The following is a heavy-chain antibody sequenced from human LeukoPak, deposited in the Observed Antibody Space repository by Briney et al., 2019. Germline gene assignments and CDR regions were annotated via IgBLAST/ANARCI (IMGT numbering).Heavy chain of an antibody. D-gene: IGHD3-3*01. CDR1: GGSISSSHYY. V-gene: IGHV4-39*01. CDR3: ARQISDYYYYYIDV. CDR2: IYYSGTT. J-gene: IGHJ6*03. Sequence: SETVSLTCTVSGGSISSSHYYWGWIRQPPGKGLEWIGTIYYSGTTYYNPSLESRVTMSEDTSKNQFSLTLRSVTATDTAVYYCARQISDYYYYYIDVWGKGTTVTVSS.